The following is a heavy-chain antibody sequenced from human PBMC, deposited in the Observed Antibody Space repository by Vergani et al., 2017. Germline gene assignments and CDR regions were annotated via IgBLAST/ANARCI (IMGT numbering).Heavy chain of an antibody. D-gene: IGHD1/OR15-1a*01. V-gene: IGHV3-11*01. CDR1: GSSISSYY. CDR3: GRKQSPASLMDKPIDI. CDR2: ISDGGETK. J-gene: IGHJ5*02. Sequence: QVQLQESGPGLVKPSETLSLTCTVSGSSISSYYWSWIRQPPGKGLEWLAHISDGGETKMYAESLKGRFTVSRDNTKNLLILQMKTLKVDDTATYYCGRKQSPASLMDKPIDIWGQGTLVTVSS.